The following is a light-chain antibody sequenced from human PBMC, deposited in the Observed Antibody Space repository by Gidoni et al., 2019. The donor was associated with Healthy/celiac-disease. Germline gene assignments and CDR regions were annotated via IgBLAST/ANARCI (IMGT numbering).Light chain of an antibody. V-gene: IGKV1-5*03. CDR3: QQYNSSTYT. J-gene: IGKJ2*01. CDR1: QSISSW. CDR2: KAS. Sequence: DIQMTQYPSPLFASVGDRVTITCRASQSISSWLAWYQPKPGQSPKLLIYKASSLESGVPSRFSGSGSGTEFTLTISSPQPDDFATYYCQQYNSSTYTFGQGTKLEIK.